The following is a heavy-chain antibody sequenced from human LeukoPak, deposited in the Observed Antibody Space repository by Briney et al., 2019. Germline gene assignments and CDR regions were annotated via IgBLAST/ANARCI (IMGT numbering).Heavy chain of an antibody. CDR2: TYYKSKWFH. CDR3: ARELQLGYYYYYMDV. V-gene: IGHV6-1*01. D-gene: IGHD6-13*01. Sequence: SQTLSLTCAISGDSVSSNSAAWNWIRQSPSRGLEWLGRTYYKSKWFHDYAVSVKSRMTINSDTSKNQFSLQLSSVPPEDTATYYCARELQLGYYYYYMDVWGKGTTVTISS. CDR1: GDSVSSNSAA. J-gene: IGHJ6*03.